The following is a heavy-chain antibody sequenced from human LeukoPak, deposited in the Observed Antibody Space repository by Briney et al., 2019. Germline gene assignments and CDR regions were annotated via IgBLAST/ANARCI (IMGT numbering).Heavy chain of an antibody. Sequence: PXGSLRLSCAASGFTFSSYAMSWVRQAPGKGLEWVSAISGSGGSTYYADSVKGRFTISRDNSKNTLYLQMNSLRAEDTAVYYCASRSSGYYQSADYWGQGTLVTVSS. V-gene: IGHV3-23*01. CDR2: ISGSGGST. J-gene: IGHJ4*02. D-gene: IGHD3-22*01. CDR3: ASRSSGYYQSADY. CDR1: GFTFSSYA.